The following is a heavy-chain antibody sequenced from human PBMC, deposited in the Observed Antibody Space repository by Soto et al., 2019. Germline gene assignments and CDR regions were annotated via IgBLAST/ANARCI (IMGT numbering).Heavy chain of an antibody. D-gene: IGHD2-15*01. Sequence: GASVKVSCKASGGTFSSYAISWVRQAPGQGLEWMGGIIPIFGTANYAQKFQGRVTITADESTSTAYMELSSLRSEDTAVYYCARIELMVVAATLYYYYRMDVWGQGTTVTVSS. CDR3: ARIELMVVAATLYYYYRMDV. CDR1: GGTFSSYA. V-gene: IGHV1-69*13. J-gene: IGHJ6*02. CDR2: IIPIFGTA.